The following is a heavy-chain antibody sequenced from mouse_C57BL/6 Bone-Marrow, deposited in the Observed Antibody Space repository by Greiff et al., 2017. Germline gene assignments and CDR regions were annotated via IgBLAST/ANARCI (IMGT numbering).Heavy chain of an antibody. CDR2: ISSGGSYT. Sequence: EVQLVESGGDLVKPGGSLKLSCAASGFTFSSSGMSWVRQTPDKRLEWVATISSGGSYTYYPDSVKGRFTISRDNAKNTLYLQMSSLKSEDTAMYYCARHYDYYAMDYWGQGTSVTVSS. V-gene: IGHV5-6*01. CDR3: ARHYDYYAMDY. J-gene: IGHJ4*01. CDR1: GFTFSSSG.